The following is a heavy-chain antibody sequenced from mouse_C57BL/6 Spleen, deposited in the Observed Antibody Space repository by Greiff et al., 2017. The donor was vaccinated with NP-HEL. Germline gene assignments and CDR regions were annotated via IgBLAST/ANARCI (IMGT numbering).Heavy chain of an antibody. Sequence: EVHLVESGGGLVQPKGSLKLSCAASGFSFNTYAMNWVRQAPGKGLEWVARIRSKSNNYATYYADSVKVSFTISRDDSESMLYLQMNNLKTEDTAMYYCVRDSNCLGFAYWGQGTLVTVSA. V-gene: IGHV10-1*01. CDR1: GFSFNTYA. J-gene: IGHJ3*01. CDR2: IRSKSNNYAT. D-gene: IGHD2-5*01. CDR3: VRDSNCLGFAY.